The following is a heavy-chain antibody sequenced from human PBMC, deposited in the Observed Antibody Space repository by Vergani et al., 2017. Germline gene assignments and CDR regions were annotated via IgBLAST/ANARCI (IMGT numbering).Heavy chain of an antibody. CDR1: GFTFSSYW. V-gene: IGHV3-7*03. CDR2: IKQDGSEK. D-gene: IGHD3-22*01. J-gene: IGHJ4*02. Sequence: EVQLVESGGGLVQPGGSLRLSCAASGFTFSSYWMSWVRQAPGKGLEWVANIKQDGSEKYYVDSVKGRFTISRDNAKNSLYLQMNSLRAEDTAVYYCARVGRYDSSGYHQYVRYYFDYWGQGTLVTVSS. CDR3: ARVGRYDSSGYHQYVRYYFDY.